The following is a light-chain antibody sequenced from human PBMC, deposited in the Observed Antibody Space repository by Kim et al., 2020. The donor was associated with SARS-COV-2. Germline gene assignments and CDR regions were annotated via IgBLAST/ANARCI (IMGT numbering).Light chain of an antibody. CDR3: QHHSSWPLT. CDR2: DVS. CDR1: QSISGY. V-gene: IGKV3-11*01. J-gene: IGKJ4*01. Sequence: LSPGERPTLSCRASQSISGYLAWFQQKPGQAPRLLIYDVSNRATGIPARFSGGGSGTDFTLTISSLEPEDFALYYCQHHSSWPLTFGGGTKVDIK.